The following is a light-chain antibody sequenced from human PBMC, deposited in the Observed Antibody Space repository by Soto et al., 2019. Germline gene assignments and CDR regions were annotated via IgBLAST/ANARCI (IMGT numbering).Light chain of an antibody. CDR3: QQFDKLPLT. CDR1: QDINNS. Sequence: DIQMTQSLSSLSASVGDRVTITCQASQDINNSLNWYQQRPGEAPKLLVYDASILEAGVPSRFSGRGFGTTFTLTISSLQPEDLATYFCQQFDKLPLTVGGGTKLELK. J-gene: IGKJ4*01. V-gene: IGKV1-33*01. CDR2: DAS.